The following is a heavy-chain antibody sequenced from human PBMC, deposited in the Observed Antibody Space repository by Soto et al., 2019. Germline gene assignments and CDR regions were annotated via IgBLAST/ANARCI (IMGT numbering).Heavy chain of an antibody. CDR3: ARRNWFDP. J-gene: IGHJ5*02. CDR2: IGGSGGST. Sequence: EVQLLESGGGLVQPGGSLRLSCAASGFTFNNYAMSWVRQAPGKGLEWVSAIGGSGGSTYYADSVKGRFTISRDNSKNTLFLQMNSLRAEDTAVYYCARRNWFDPWGQGTLVTVSS. V-gene: IGHV3-23*01. CDR1: GFTFNNYA.